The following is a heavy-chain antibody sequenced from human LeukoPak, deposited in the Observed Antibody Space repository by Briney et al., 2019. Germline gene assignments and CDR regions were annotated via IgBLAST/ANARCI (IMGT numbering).Heavy chain of an antibody. CDR1: GGSIRGYS. J-gene: IGHJ5*02. CDR3: ARDNPAGP. CDR2: VYTSGNT. Sequence: SETLSLTCTVSGGSIRGYSWSWIRQSAAKGLEWIGRVYTSGNTNYNPSFKSRVTMSIDTSKKQFSLKLRSVTAADTAVYYCARDNPAGPWGQGTLVTVSS. V-gene: IGHV4-4*07. D-gene: IGHD3-10*01.